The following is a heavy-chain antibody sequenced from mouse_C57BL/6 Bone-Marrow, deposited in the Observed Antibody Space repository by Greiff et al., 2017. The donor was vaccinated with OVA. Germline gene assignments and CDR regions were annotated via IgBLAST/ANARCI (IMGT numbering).Heavy chain of an antibody. V-gene: IGHV1-50*01. CDR2: IDPSDSYT. CDR3: ARYYYSNYVGYDYAMDY. D-gene: IGHD2-5*01. Sequence: QQSCKASGYTFTSYWMQWVKQRPGQGLEWIGEIDPSDSYTNYNQKFKGKATLTVDTSSSTAYMQLSSLTSEDSAVYYCARYYYSNYVGYDYAMDYWGQGTSVTVSS. J-gene: IGHJ4*01. CDR1: GYTFTSYW.